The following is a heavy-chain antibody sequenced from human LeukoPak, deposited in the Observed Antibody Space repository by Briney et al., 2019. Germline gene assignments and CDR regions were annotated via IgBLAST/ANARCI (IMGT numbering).Heavy chain of an antibody. J-gene: IGHJ4*02. CDR2: VHPGDSIT. Sequence: GESLKISCKGVGYTFNTYWIVWVRQMPGKGLEWMGIVHPGDSITRYSPSFQGQVTISADKSITTAYLQWSSLKASDTALNYCARRFAAAAEYWGRGTLVTVSS. D-gene: IGHD6-25*01. CDR3: ARRFAAAAEY. V-gene: IGHV5-51*01. CDR1: GYTFNTYW.